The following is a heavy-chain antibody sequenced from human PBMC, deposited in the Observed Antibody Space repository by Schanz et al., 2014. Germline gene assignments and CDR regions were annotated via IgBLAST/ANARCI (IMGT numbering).Heavy chain of an antibody. CDR1: GFTLSSYA. CDR3: AKDSTHIDIVRVPTAIDY. J-gene: IGHJ4*02. V-gene: IGHV3-30-3*01. D-gene: IGHD2-2*01. Sequence: QVQLVESGGGVVQPGRSLRLSCAAYGFTLSSYAMHWVRQAPGKGLEWVAVISYDGSNKYYADSVKGRFTISRDNSKNTLYLHMNTLRSEDTAVYYCAKDSTHIDIVRVPTAIDYWGQGTLVTVSS. CDR2: ISYDGSNK.